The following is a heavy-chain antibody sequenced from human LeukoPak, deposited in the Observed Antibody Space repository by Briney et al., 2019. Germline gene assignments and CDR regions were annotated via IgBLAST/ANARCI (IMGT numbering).Heavy chain of an antibody. CDR1: GFTFSSYA. CDR3: AKDQFSGKGYGDSVDY. Sequence: GGSLRLSCAASGFTFSSYAMSWVRQAPGKGLEWVSAISGSGGSTYYADSVKGRFTISRDNSKNTLYLQMNSLRAEDTAAYYCAKDQFSGKGYGDSVDYWGQGTLVTVSS. V-gene: IGHV3-23*01. J-gene: IGHJ4*02. CDR2: ISGSGGST. D-gene: IGHD4-17*01.